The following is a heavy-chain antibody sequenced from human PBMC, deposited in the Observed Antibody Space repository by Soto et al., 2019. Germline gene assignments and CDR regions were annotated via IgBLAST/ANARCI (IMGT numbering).Heavy chain of an antibody. J-gene: IGHJ4*02. Sequence: QVQLVQSGPEVKKPGASVKVSCKASGYTFTNFGINWVRQAPGQGLEWMGWISAYPGDTNYPQKLQDRVTMTTDTSTYTAYMERRSLRSDDTAVYYCARDSGGIALAALDYWCQGTRATVSS. D-gene: IGHD6-19*01. V-gene: IGHV1-18*04. CDR3: ARDSGGIALAALDY. CDR1: GYTFTNFG. CDR2: ISAYPGDT.